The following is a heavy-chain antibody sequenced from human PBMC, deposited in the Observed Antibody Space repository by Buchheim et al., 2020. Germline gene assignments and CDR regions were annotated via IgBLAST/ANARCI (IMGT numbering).Heavy chain of an antibody. D-gene: IGHD3-22*01. V-gene: IGHV3-30*18. J-gene: IGHJ4*02. CDR3: AKGGYYDSSGHFDY. CDR2: ISYDGSNK. Sequence: QVQLVESGGGVVQPGRSLRLSCAASGFTFSSYGMPWVRQAPGKGLEWVAVISYDGSNKYYADSVKGRFTISRDNSKNTLHLQMNSLRAEDTAVYYCAKGGYYDSSGHFDYWGQGTL. CDR1: GFTFSSYG.